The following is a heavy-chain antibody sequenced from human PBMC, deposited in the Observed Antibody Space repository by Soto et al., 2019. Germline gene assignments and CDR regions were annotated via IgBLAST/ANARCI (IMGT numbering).Heavy chain of an antibody. CDR3: AHRLPGPSGYDV. CDR1: GFSLTSGVVG. Sequence: QITLKESGPTLVKPTQTLTLTCTFSGFSLTSGVVGVGWIRQPPGEALEWRALIYWNDEQYYNPSLRNSLTTTRDTSKTQVVLTMTNMDPVDTATSYCAHRLPGPSGYDVWGQGTTVTVSS. D-gene: IGHD6-13*01. J-gene: IGHJ6*02. CDR2: IYWNDEQ. V-gene: IGHV2-5*01.